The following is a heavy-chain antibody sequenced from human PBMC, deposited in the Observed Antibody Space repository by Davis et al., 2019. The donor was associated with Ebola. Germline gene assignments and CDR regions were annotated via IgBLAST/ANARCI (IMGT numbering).Heavy chain of an antibody. Sequence: SVKVSCKASGGTFSSYAISWVRQAPGQGLEWMGGIIPIFGTANYAQKFQGRVTITADKSTSTAYMELSSLRSEDTAVYYCASGIVATILRAYYGMDVWGQGTTVTVSS. J-gene: IGHJ6*02. CDR2: IIPIFGTA. CDR1: GGTFSSYA. V-gene: IGHV1-69*06. CDR3: ASGIVATILRAYYGMDV. D-gene: IGHD5-12*01.